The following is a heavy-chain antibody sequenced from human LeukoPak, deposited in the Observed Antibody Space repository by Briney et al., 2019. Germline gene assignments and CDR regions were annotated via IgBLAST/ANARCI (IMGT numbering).Heavy chain of an antibody. J-gene: IGHJ3*02. CDR1: GYTFTGYY. CDR3: ARESDAFDI. Sequence: SVKVSCKASGYTFTGYYKHWVRQAPGQGLEWMGGIIPIFGTANYAQKFQGRVTITADESTSTAYMELSSLKSEDTAVYYCARESDAFDIWGQGTMVTVSS. CDR2: IIPIFGTA. V-gene: IGHV1-69*13.